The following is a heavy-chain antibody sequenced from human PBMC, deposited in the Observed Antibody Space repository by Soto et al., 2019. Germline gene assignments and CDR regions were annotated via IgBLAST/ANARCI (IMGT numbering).Heavy chain of an antibody. CDR2: ISYDGSNK. CDR3: ATIPPPRIRDPFDI. V-gene: IGHV3-30*03. D-gene: IGHD2-21*01. J-gene: IGHJ3*02. Sequence: PGGSLRLSCAASGFTFSSYGMHWVRQAPGKGLEWVAVISYDGSNKYYADSVKGRFTISRDNSKNTLYLQMNSLRAEDTAVYYCATIPPPRIRDPFDIWGQGTMVTVSS. CDR1: GFTFSSYG.